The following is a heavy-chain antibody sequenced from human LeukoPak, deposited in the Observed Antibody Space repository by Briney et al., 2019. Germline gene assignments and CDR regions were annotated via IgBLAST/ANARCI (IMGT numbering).Heavy chain of an antibody. CDR1: GGSFSGYY. Sequence: PSETLSLTCAVYGGSFSGYYWSWIRQPPGKGLEWIGEINHSGSTNYNPSLKSRVTISVDTSKNQFSLKLSSVTAADTAVYYCARGRGDHYVWGTHFDYWGQGTLVTVSS. D-gene: IGHD3-16*01. J-gene: IGHJ4*02. CDR3: ARGRGDHYVWGTHFDY. V-gene: IGHV4-34*01. CDR2: INHSGST.